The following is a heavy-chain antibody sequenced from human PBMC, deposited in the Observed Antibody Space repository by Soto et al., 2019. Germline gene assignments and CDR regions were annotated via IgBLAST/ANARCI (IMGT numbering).Heavy chain of an antibody. V-gene: IGHV1-69*13. CDR1: GGTFSSYA. J-gene: IGHJ4*02. D-gene: IGHD3-22*01. CDR2: IIPIFGTA. CDR3: ARGTYYYDSSGYYFDY. Sequence: GXSVKVSCKASGGTFSSYAISWVRQAPGQGLEWMGGIIPIFGTANYAQKFQGRVTITADESTSTAYMELSSLRSEDTAVYYCARGTYYYDSSGYYFDYWGQGTLVTVSS.